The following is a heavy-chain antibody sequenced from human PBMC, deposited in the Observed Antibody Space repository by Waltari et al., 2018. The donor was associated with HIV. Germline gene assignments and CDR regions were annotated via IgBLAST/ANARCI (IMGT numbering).Heavy chain of an antibody. CDR3: VRDVRGVDGNWFDP. CDR2: IYQSGTT. CDR1: DYPISSGYF. Sequence: QVQLQESGPGLVKPSETLSLTCAVSDYPISSGYFWGWIRPPPGKGLEWIGSIYQSGTTYFNPSLKSRVTLSVDTSKNQFSLKLTSLSAADTAVYYCVRDVRGVDGNWFDPWGQGTLVTVPS. V-gene: IGHV4-38-2*02. D-gene: IGHD3-10*01. J-gene: IGHJ5*02.